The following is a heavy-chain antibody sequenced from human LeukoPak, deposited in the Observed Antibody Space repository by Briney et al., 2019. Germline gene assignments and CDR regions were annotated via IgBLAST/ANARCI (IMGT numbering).Heavy chain of an antibody. J-gene: IGHJ4*02. V-gene: IGHV3-43*01. CDR1: GLTFGDYT. CDR3: AKDLHYGSADY. CDR2: ISRNGAAT. D-gene: IGHD3-10*01. Sequence: GGSLRLSCEASGLTFGDYTMHWVRQAPGKGLEWVSLISRNGAATKYADSVRGRFTVSRDNSKNSLFLQMNSLSTEDTALYYCAKDLHYGSADYWGQGTLVTVSS.